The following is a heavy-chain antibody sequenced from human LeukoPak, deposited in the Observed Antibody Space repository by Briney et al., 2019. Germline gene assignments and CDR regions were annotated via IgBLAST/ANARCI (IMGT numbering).Heavy chain of an antibody. Sequence: PGGSLRLSCAASGFIFRSYGMNWVRQAPGKGLEWVSGIYKNGRERYGDSVKGRFTISRDNSKNTLYLQMNSLRAEDTAVYYCAKASYYYGSGSGPNWFDPWGQGTLVTVSS. CDR3: AKASYYYGSGSGPNWFDP. CDR1: GFIFRSYG. D-gene: IGHD3-10*01. CDR2: IYKNGRER. V-gene: IGHV3-23*05. J-gene: IGHJ5*02.